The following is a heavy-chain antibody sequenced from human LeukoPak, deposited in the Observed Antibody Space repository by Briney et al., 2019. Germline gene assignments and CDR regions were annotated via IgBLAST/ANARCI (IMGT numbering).Heavy chain of an antibody. Sequence: GESLKISXRGSGYSFTSYLIGWVRQMPGKGLEWMGIIYPGDSDTRYSPSFQGQVTISADKSISTAYLQWSSLKASDTAVYYCARHPPSSGGYDYWGQGTLVTVSS. CDR1: GYSFTSYL. V-gene: IGHV5-51*01. CDR2: IYPGDSDT. D-gene: IGHD1-26*01. J-gene: IGHJ4*02. CDR3: ARHPPSSGGYDY.